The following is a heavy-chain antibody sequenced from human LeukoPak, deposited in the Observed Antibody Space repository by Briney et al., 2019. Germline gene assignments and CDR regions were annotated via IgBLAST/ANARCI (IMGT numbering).Heavy chain of an antibody. V-gene: IGHV4-61*02. CDR1: GGSISSGSYY. Sequence: SQTLSLTCTVSGGSISSGSYYWSWIRQPAGKGLEWIGRIYTSGSTNYNPSLKSRVTASVDTSKNQFSLKLSSVTAADTAVYYCARDQPGGGPQVFDYWGQGTLVTVSS. CDR2: IYTSGST. J-gene: IGHJ4*02. D-gene: IGHD2-15*01. CDR3: ARDQPGGGPQVFDY.